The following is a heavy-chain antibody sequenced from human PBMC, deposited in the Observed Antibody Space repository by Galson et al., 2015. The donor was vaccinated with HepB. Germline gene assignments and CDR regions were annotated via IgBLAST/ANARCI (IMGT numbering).Heavy chain of an antibody. V-gene: IGHV3-30-3*01. Sequence: SLRLSCAASGFTFSSYALHWVRQAPGKGLEWVAVISYDGGNKYSADSVKGRFTISRDDSRNTVFLQMSSLRPEDTAVDYCARGIPRDGYTYAYYYDTMDVWGQGTKVTVSS. J-gene: IGHJ6*02. CDR2: ISYDGGNK. CDR1: GFTFSSYA. CDR3: ARGIPRDGYTYAYYYDTMDV. D-gene: IGHD5-24*01.